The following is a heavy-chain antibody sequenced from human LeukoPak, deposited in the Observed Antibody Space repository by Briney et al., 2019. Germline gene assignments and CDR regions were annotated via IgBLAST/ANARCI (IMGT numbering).Heavy chain of an antibody. CDR2: MSGSGGTT. D-gene: IGHD2-2*02. Sequence: PGGSLRLSCAASGFTFSSYVMNWVRQAPGKGLEWVSAMSGSGGTTYYADSVKGRFTISRDNSKNTLYLQMNSLRAEDTAVYYCAREGYCSTTSCYTVNWGQGTLVTVSS. V-gene: IGHV3-23*01. J-gene: IGHJ4*02. CDR1: GFTFSSYV. CDR3: AREGYCSTTSCYTVN.